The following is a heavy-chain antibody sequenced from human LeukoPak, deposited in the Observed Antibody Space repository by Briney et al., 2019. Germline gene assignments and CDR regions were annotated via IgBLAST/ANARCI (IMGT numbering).Heavy chain of an antibody. CDR1: GGTFSSYA. CDR2: IIPIFGTA. CDR3: ARGGNGGKPYPSNWFDP. J-gene: IGHJ5*02. V-gene: IGHV1-69*05. Sequence: SVKVSCKASGGTFSSYAIIWVRQAPGQGLEWMGGIIPIFGTANYAQKFQGRVTITTDESTSTAYMELSSLRSEDTAVYYCARGGNGGKPYPSNWFDPWGQGTLVTVSS. D-gene: IGHD4-23*01.